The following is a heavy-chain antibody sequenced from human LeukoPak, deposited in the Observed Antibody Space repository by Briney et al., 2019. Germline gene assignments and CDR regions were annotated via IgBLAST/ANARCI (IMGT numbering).Heavy chain of an antibody. D-gene: IGHD2-15*01. CDR3: AKDYCSGGRCHVDY. Sequence: PGGSLRLSCAASGFTFSSYGMHWVRQAPGKGLEWVAVISYDGSNKYYADSVKGRFTISRDNSKNTLYLQMNSLRAEDTAVYYCAKDYCSGGRCHVDYWGQGTLVTVSS. V-gene: IGHV3-30*18. J-gene: IGHJ4*02. CDR1: GFTFSSYG. CDR2: ISYDGSNK.